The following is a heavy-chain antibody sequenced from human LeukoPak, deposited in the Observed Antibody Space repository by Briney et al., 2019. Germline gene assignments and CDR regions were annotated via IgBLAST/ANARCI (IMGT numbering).Heavy chain of an antibody. CDR2: MNPKSGNT. D-gene: IGHD4-17*01. V-gene: IGHV1-8*03. CDR1: GYTFTSYD. Sequence: ASVKVSCKASGYTFTSYDINWVRQATGQGLEWMGWMNPKSGNTGHAQKFQGRVTITRDTSISTVYMELSSLRSEDTAVYYCATDNGDHGMDIWGQGTMVTVSS. J-gene: IGHJ3*02. CDR3: ATDNGDHGMDI.